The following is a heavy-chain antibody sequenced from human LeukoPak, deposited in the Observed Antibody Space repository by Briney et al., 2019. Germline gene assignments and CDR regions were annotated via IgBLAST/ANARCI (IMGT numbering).Heavy chain of an antibody. D-gene: IGHD2-2*01. J-gene: IGHJ4*02. Sequence: SETLSLTCTVSGGSITSSSYCWGWIRQPPGKGLEWIGSIYHSGSTYYNPSLKSRVTISVDTSKNQFSLKLGSMTAADTALYYCASFRCATTNCPRPYYFDYCGQGTLVTVSS. V-gene: IGHV4-39*07. CDR2: IYHSGST. CDR1: GGSITSSSYC. CDR3: ASFRCATTNCPRPYYFDY.